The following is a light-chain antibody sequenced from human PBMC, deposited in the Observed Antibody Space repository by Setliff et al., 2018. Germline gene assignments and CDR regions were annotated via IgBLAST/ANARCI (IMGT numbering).Light chain of an antibody. CDR1: SSDIHGFSY. V-gene: IGLV2-14*03. CDR2: DVT. CDR3: SSYTARSAV. J-gene: IGLJ1*01. Sequence: SVLTQPVSVSGSPGQSITISCTGISSDIHGFSYVSWYQQHPDKAPKLLIYDVTYRPSGVSDRFSASMSGNTASLTISGLQAEDEGDYYCSSYTARSAVFGPGPKVTVL.